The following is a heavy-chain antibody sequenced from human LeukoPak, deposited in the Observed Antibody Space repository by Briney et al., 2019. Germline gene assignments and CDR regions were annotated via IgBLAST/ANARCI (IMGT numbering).Heavy chain of an antibody. CDR1: GYAFTDYY. Sequence: ASVTVSFKASGYAFTDYYMHWVRQAPGQGLEWMGWINPNSGGTNYAQKFQDRVTMTRDTSISTAYMELSRLRSDDTAVYYCARVIFSGYCGGDCYSRAFDYWGQGTLVTVSS. V-gene: IGHV1-2*02. J-gene: IGHJ4*02. CDR2: INPNSGGT. D-gene: IGHD2-21*02. CDR3: ARVIFSGYCGGDCYSRAFDY.